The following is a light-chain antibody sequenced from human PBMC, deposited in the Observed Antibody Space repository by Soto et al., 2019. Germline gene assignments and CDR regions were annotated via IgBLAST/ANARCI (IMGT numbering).Light chain of an antibody. CDR2: RNN. CDR3: AAWDDSLSVV. CDR1: SSNIGSNY. J-gene: IGLJ2*01. V-gene: IGLV1-47*01. Sequence: QAVVTQPPSASGTPGQRVTISCSGSSSNIGSNYVYWYQQLPGTAPKLLIYRNNQRPSGVPDRFSGSKSGTSASLAISGLRSEDEADYYCAAWDDSLSVVFGGGNKVTVL.